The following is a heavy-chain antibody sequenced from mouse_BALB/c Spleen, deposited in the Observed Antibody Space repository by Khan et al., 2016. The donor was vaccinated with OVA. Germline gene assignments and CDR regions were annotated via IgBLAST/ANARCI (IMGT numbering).Heavy chain of an antibody. CDR3: ARDRIDY. CDR1: GYTFTTYW. Sequence: VQLQQSGAELAKPGASVKMSCKASGYTFTTYWMHWVKQRPGQGLEWIGYINPTSGYTDYNQKFKDKATLTADKSSSTAYMQLSSLTSDDSAVDYGARDRIDYGGQGTTLTVSS. V-gene: IGHV1-7*01. CDR2: INPTSGYT. J-gene: IGHJ2*01.